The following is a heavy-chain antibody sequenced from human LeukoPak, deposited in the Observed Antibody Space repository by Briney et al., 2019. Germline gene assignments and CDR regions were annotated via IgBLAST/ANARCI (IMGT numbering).Heavy chain of an antibody. CDR3: ARVTYAVPDY. CDR2: ISSSGKNI. Sequence: GGSLRLSCAASGFTFSSYEMNWVRQAPGKGLEWVSYISSSGKNIYFGDSVKGRFTISRDNAKNSLFLQMNSLRAEDTAVYYCARVTYAVPDYWGQGSLVAVSS. J-gene: IGHJ4*02. D-gene: IGHD2/OR15-2a*01. CDR1: GFTFSSYE. V-gene: IGHV3-48*03.